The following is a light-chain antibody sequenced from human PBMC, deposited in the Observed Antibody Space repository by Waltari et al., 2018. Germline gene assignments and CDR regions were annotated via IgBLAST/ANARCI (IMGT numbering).Light chain of an antibody. CDR1: QSVSSSY. Sequence: EIVLTQSPGTLYLSPGERATLSCRASQSVSSSYLAWFQQKPGQAPRLLIYGASSRATGIPDWFSGSGSGTDFTLTISRLEPEDFAVYYCQQYGSSPFTFGPGTKVDIK. CDR3: QQYGSSPFT. CDR2: GAS. V-gene: IGKV3-20*01. J-gene: IGKJ3*01.